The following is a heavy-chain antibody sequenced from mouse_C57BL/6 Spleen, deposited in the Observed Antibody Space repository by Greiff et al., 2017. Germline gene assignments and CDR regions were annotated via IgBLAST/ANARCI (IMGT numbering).Heavy chain of an antibody. CDR1: GFSFNTYA. D-gene: IGHD1-1*01. CDR3: VRHDYYGHAMAY. CDR2: IRSKSNNYST. Sequence: EVQLVESGGGLVQPNGSLKLSCAASGFSFNTYAMNWVRQAPGKGLEWVARIRSKSNNYSTDYDDSVKDRFTISRDDSESILYLQMINLKAEDTAMYYCVRHDYYGHAMAYWGQGTSVTVSS. V-gene: IGHV10-1*01. J-gene: IGHJ4*01.